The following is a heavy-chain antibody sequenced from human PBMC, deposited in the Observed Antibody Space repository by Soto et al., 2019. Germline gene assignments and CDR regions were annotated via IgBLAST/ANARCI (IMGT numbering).Heavy chain of an antibody. CDR3: AKVKPIVVVVAATRGFDY. J-gene: IGHJ4*02. V-gene: IGHV3-23*01. D-gene: IGHD2-15*01. CDR1: GFTFSSYA. Sequence: PGGSLRLSCAASGFTFSSYAMSWVRQAPGKGLEWVSAISGSGGSTYYADSVKGRFTISRDSSKNTLYLQMNSLRAEDTAVYYCAKVKPIVVVVAATRGFDYWGQGTLVTVSS. CDR2: ISGSGGST.